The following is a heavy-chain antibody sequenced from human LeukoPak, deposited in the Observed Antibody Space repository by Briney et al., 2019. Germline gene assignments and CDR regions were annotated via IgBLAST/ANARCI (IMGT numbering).Heavy chain of an antibody. CDR1: GGTFSSYA. CDR3: AARISPPPLFDY. D-gene: IGHD2/OR15-2a*01. CDR2: IIPIFGTA. V-gene: IGHV1-69*13. J-gene: IGHJ4*02. Sequence: SVKVSCKASGGTFSSYAISWVRQAPGQGLEWMGGIIPIFGTANYAQKFQGRVTITADESTSTAYMELSSLRSEDTALYYCAARISPPPLFDYWGQGTLVTVSS.